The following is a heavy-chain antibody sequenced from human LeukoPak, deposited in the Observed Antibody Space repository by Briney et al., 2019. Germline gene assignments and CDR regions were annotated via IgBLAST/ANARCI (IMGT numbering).Heavy chain of an antibody. J-gene: IGHJ5*02. CDR2: IRYNGTNE. Sequence: PGGSLRLSCAASGFTFSSYGMHWVRQAPGKGLEWVAFIRYNGTNENYADSVKGRFTISRDNSKKVLYLQMSSLRVEDTAVYYCAKGNEVDPWGQGTLVTVSS. V-gene: IGHV3-30*02. D-gene: IGHD1-1*01. CDR1: GFTFSSYG. CDR3: AKGNEVDP.